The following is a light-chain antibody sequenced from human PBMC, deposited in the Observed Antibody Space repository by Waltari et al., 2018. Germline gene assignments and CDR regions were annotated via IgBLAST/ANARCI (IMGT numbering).Light chain of an antibody. V-gene: IGLV2-11*01. CDR1: SSDVGNYNF. CDR2: DVV. J-gene: IGLJ7*01. CDR3: CSYAGSYSFV. Sequence: QSALTQPRSVSGSPGQSVTISCSGTSSDVGNYNFVSWYQQHPGNAPKLLIYDVVKRPSGGLDRFSGSKSGNTASLTFSGRQTEDEGDYYCCSYAGSYSFVFGGGTQLTVL.